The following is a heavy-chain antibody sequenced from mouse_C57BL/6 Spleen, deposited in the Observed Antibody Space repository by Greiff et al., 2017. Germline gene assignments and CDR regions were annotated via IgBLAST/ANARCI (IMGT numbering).Heavy chain of an antibody. D-gene: IGHD2-3*01. V-gene: IGHV5-9*01. CDR1: GFTFSSYT. CDR3: ARGGRGLLRFAY. Sequence: EVKVVESGGGLVKPGGSLKLSCAASGFTFSSYTMSWVRQTPEKRLEWVATISGGGGNTYYPDSVKGRFTISRDNAKNTLYLQMSSLRSEDTALYYCARGGRGLLRFAYWGQGTLVTVSA. J-gene: IGHJ3*01. CDR2: ISGGGGNT.